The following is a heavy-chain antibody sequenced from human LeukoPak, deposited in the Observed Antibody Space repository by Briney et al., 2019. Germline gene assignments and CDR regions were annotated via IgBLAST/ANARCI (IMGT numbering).Heavy chain of an antibody. D-gene: IGHD5-24*01. CDR3: ARDGDGYNYFDH. CDR2: ISYSGST. Sequence: SETLSLTCTVSGGSFSSYYWSWIRQPPGRGLEWIGYISYSGSTNYNPSLKSRVTISVDTSKNQFSPKLNSVTATDTAVYYCARDGDGYNYFDHWGQGTLVTVSS. CDR1: GGSFSSYY. V-gene: IGHV4-59*01. J-gene: IGHJ4*02.